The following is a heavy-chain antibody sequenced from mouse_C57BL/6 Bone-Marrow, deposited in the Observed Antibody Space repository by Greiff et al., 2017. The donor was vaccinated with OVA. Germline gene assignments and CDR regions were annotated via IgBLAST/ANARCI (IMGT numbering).Heavy chain of an antibody. CDR2: FHPYNDDT. CDR1: GYTFTTYS. J-gene: IGHJ3*01. CDR3: ARAGEYDGDWFAC. Sequence: QVQLQQSGAELVKPGASVKMSCKASGYTFTTYSIEWMKQNPGKSLEWIGNFHPYNDDTKYNEKFKGKATLTVDTSSSTVYLQLSRLTSDDSAVYACARAGEYDGDWFACGYRGNVVTVTA. V-gene: IGHV1-47*01. D-gene: IGHD2-14*01.